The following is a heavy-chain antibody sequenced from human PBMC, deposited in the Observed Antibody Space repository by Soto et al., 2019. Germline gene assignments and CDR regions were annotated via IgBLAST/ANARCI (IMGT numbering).Heavy chain of an antibody. V-gene: IGHV6-1*01. D-gene: IGHD6-19*01. CDR3: VRDTGSGSGWYGI. Sequence: SQTLSLTCAMSGDSVSSNSVAWNWIIQSPSRGLEWLGRTYYRSKWYNAYSVSVKSRITINPDTSKNQFSLQLKSVTPEDTAVYYCVRDTGSGSGWYGIWGQGTQVTVSS. CDR1: GDSVSSNSVA. CDR2: TYYRSKWYN. J-gene: IGHJ4*02.